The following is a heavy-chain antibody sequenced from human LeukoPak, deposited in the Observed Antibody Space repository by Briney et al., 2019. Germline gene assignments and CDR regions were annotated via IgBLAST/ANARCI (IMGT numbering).Heavy chain of an antibody. V-gene: IGHV3-66*01. J-gene: IGHJ4*02. D-gene: IGHD1-26*01. Sequence: GGSLRLSCAASGFTVTSNYMSWVRQPPGKGLEWVSVIYSGTNTYYADSVKGRFTISRDNSKNTLYLQMNSLRVEDTAVHYCARESSGSYFFYWGQGTLVTVSS. CDR3: ARESSGSYFFY. CDR2: IYSGTNT. CDR1: GFTVTSNY.